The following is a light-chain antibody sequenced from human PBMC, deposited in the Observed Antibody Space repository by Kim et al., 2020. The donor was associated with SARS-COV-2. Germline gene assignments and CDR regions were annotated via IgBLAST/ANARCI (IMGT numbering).Light chain of an antibody. CDR2: NDS. CDR3: QAWDNNNGV. J-gene: IGLJ3*02. CDR1: RLGDKY. V-gene: IGLV3-1*01. Sequence: SYELTQPPSVSVSPGQTASITCSGDRLGDKYASWYQQKPGQSPVLVIYNDSRRPSGIPERFSGSNSGNTATMTIGGTQAIDEADYYCQAWDNNNGVFGGGTQLTVL.